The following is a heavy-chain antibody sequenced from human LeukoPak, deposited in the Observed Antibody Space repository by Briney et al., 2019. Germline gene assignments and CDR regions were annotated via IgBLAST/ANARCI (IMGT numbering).Heavy chain of an antibody. Sequence: GGSLRLSCAASGFTFSSYAMSWVRQAPGKGLEWVSAISGSGGSTYYADSVKGRFTISRDNSKNTLYLQMNSLRAEDTAVYYCANSPGATSGYYYYGMDVWGQGTTVTVSS. CDR2: ISGSGGST. J-gene: IGHJ6*02. CDR1: GFTFSSYA. D-gene: IGHD5-12*01. V-gene: IGHV3-23*01. CDR3: ANSPGATSGYYYYGMDV.